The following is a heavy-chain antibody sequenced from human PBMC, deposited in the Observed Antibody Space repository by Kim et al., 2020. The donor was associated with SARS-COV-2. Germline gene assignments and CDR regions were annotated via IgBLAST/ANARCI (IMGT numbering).Heavy chain of an antibody. CDR2: IYYSGST. J-gene: IGHJ4*02. CDR1: GGSISSGGYY. Sequence: SETLSLTCTVSGGSISSGGYYWSWIRQHPGKGLEWIGYIYYSGSTYYNPSLKSRVTISVDTSKNQFSLKLSSVTAADTAVYYCARYGGGRWLQWGKLYYFDYWGQGTLVTVSS. D-gene: IGHD3-16*01. V-gene: IGHV4-31*03. CDR3: ARYGGGRWLQWGKLYYFDY.